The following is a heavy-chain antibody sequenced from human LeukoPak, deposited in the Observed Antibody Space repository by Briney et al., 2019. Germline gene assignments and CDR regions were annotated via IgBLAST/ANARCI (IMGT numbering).Heavy chain of an antibody. V-gene: IGHV1-69*04. CDR2: IIPILGIA. CDR1: GGTLRSYA. D-gene: IGHD3-10*01. J-gene: IGHJ4*02. CDR3: AVRGEIGELNY. Sequence: PVKVSCKAFGGTLRSYAISWGRQAPGQGVWWMGRIIPILGIANYAQKFQGRVTITADKSTSTAYMELSSLRSEDTAVYYCAVRGEIGELNYWGQGTLVTVSS.